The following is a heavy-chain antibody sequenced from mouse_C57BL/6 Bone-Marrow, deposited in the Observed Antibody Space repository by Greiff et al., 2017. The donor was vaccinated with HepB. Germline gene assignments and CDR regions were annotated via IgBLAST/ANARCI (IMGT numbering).Heavy chain of an antibody. J-gene: IGHJ1*03. CDR3: ARVRYFDV. CDR1: GYTFTSYW. CDR2: IDPSDSYT. Sequence: QVQLQQPGAELVRPGPSVKLSCTASGYTFTSYWMHWVKQRPGQGLEWIGVIDPSDSYTNYNQKFKGKATLTVDTSSSTAYMQLSSLTSEDSAVYYCARVRYFDVWGTGTTVTVSS. V-gene: IGHV1-59*01.